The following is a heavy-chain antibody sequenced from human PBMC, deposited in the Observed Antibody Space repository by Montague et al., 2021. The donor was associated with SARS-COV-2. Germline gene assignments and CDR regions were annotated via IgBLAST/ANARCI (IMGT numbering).Heavy chain of an antibody. D-gene: IGHD2-15*01. CDR2: IKQDGSEK. V-gene: IGHV3-7*03. CDR1: GFSFSSYW. J-gene: IGHJ4*02. Sequence: SLRLSCAASGFSFSSYWMSWVRQAPGKGLEWVANIKQDGSEKYYVDSVKGRFTISRDNAKNSLYLQMNSLRAEDTAVYYCARGVVAAPPVVDYWGRGTLVTVSS. CDR3: ARGVVAAPPVVDY.